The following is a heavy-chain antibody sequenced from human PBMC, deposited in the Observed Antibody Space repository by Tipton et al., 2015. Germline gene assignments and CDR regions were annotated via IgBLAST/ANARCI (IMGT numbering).Heavy chain of an antibody. CDR2: INEDGSEK. CDR1: GFTLSSYG. Sequence: SLKLSCAASGFTLSSYGMHWVRQAPGKGLEWVANINEDGSEKYYVDSVKGRFTISRDNAKNSLYLQLNSLRVEDTAVYYCAREVVGATTFDYWGQGTLVTVSS. V-gene: IGHV3-7*05. CDR3: AREVVGATTFDY. J-gene: IGHJ4*02. D-gene: IGHD1-26*01.